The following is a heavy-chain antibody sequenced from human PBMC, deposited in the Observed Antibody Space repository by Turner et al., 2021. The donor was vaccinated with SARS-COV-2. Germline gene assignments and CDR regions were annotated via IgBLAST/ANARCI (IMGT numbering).Heavy chain of an antibody. J-gene: IGHJ4*02. V-gene: IGHV3-30-3*01. CDR1: GFTFSSSA. CDR2: ISYDGSNK. CDR3: ARDYPWDTAMAHQGGGFDY. D-gene: IGHD5-18*01. Sequence: QLHLVASGGGVVQPGRSLRLSCAAAGFTFSSSAMHWVRQAPGKGLDWVAVISYDGSNKCYADSVKGRFTMSRDNAKNTLYLQMNTLRAEDTAVYYCARDYPWDTAMAHQGGGFDYWGQGTLVTVSS.